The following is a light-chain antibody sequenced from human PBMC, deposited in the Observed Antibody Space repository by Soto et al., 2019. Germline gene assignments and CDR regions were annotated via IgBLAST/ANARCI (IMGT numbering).Light chain of an antibody. CDR3: QAWDSSTYV. J-gene: IGLJ1*01. V-gene: IGLV3-1*01. Sequence: SYELTQPPSVSVSPGQTASITCSGDKLGDKYACWYQQKPGQSPVLVIYQDSKRHSGIPERFSGSNSGNTATLTISGTQAMYEADYYCQAWDSSTYVFGTGTKVTVL. CDR1: KLGDKY. CDR2: QDS.